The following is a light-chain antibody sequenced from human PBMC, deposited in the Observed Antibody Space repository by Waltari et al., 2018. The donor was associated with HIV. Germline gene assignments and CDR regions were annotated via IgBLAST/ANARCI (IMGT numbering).Light chain of an antibody. J-gene: IGLJ2*01. CDR3: QSYDRGDAV. CDR2: ADA. CDR1: SGDIAHNF. V-gene: IGLV6-57*04. Sequence: KFMLTQPHSLSESPGKTISISCTRSSGDIAHNFVQWFQQRPGSAPTTVIYADARRPSGVPDRFSGSIDSSSNSASLTISGLKTEDEADYYCQSYDRGDAVFGGGTKLTV.